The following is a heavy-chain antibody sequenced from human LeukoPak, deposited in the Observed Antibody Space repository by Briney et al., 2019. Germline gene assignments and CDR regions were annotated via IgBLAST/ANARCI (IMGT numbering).Heavy chain of an antibody. J-gene: IGHJ3*02. D-gene: IGHD3-22*01. CDR1: GGSFSGYY. CDR2: INHSGST. Sequence: KASETLSLTCAVYGGSFSGYYWSWIRQPPGKGLEWIGEINHSGSTNYNPSLKSRVTISVDTSKNQFSLKLSSVTAADTAVYYCARHRGTYYYDSSGYESAFDIWGQGTMVTVSS. V-gene: IGHV4-34*01. CDR3: ARHRGTYYYDSSGYESAFDI.